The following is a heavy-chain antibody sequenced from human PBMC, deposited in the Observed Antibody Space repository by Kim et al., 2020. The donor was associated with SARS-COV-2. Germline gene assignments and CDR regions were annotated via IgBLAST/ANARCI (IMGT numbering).Heavy chain of an antibody. CDR1: GFTFSSYG. J-gene: IGHJ6*01. Sequence: GGSLRLSCAASGFTFSSYGMHWVRQAPGKGLEWVALISYDGSNKYYADSVKGRFTISRDNSKNTLYLQMNSLRAEDTAVYYCAKVQYCIATSCSPFYYY. CDR3: AKVQYCIATSCSPFYYY. V-gene: IGHV3-30*18. D-gene: IGHD2-2*01. CDR2: ISYDGSNK.